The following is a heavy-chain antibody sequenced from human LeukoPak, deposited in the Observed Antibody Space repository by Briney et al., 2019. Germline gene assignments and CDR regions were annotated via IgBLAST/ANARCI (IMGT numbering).Heavy chain of an antibody. CDR2: IYYSGST. CDR3: ARHRYYGPGNIWFDP. Sequence: SETLSLTCTVSGGSISSSSYYWGWIRQPPGKGLEWIGSIYYSGSTYYNPSLKSRVTISVDTSKNQFSLKLSSVTAADTAVYYCARHRYYGPGNIWFDPWGQGTLVTVSS. CDR1: GGSISSSSYY. D-gene: IGHD3-10*01. J-gene: IGHJ5*02. V-gene: IGHV4-39*01.